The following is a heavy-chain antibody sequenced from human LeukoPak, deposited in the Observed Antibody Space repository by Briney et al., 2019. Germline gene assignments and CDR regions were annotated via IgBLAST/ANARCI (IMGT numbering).Heavy chain of an antibody. Sequence: PGGSLRLSCAASGFTFTNYDMHWVRQVTGKGLEWVSAIGIAGDTYYPGSVRGRFTISRENAKNSLYLQMNSLRDGDTAVYYCVRGGSGWYYFDYWGQGTLVTVPS. D-gene: IGHD6-19*01. CDR2: IGIAGDT. V-gene: IGHV3-13*04. CDR3: VRGGSGWYYFDY. J-gene: IGHJ4*02. CDR1: GFTFTNYD.